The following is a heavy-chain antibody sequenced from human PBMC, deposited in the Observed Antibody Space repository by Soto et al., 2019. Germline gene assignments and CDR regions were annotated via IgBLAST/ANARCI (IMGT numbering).Heavy chain of an antibody. V-gene: IGHV1-8*01. D-gene: IGHD3-9*01. Sequence: ASVKVSCKAPGYTFTSYDINWVRQATGQGLEWMGWMNPNSGNTGYAQKFQGRVTMTRNTSISTAYMELSSLRSEDTAVYYCARGEFYDFLTGYYYPVDMDVWGKGTTVTVSS. J-gene: IGHJ6*03. CDR2: MNPNSGNT. CDR1: GYTFTSYD. CDR3: ARGEFYDFLTGYYYPVDMDV.